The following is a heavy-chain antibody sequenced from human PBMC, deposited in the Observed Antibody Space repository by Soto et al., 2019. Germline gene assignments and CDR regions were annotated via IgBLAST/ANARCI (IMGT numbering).Heavy chain of an antibody. V-gene: IGHV3-48*03. Sequence: EVRLVESGGDLVKSGGSLRLSCVGSGFLFRNYEMNWVRQAPGKGLEWLAHISTTGGHVSESDSVKGRFTISGDESKNTVYLQMHSLRVEDTAVYYCTRWNGYADLWGQGTLVTVSS. CDR3: TRWNGYADL. CDR1: GFLFRNYE. J-gene: IGHJ4*02. CDR2: ISTTGGHV. D-gene: IGHD1-1*01.